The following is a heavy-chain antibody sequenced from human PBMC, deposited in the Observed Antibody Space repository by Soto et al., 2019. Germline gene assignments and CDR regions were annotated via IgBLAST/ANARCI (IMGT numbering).Heavy chain of an antibody. CDR3: ARYRGRYYYGMDV. CDR2: INPSGCSS. J-gene: IGHJ6*02. D-gene: IGHD3-10*01. V-gene: IGHV1-46*03. Sequence: QVQLVQSGAEVKKPGASVKVSCKASGYTFTSYYMHWVRQAPGQGLEWMGIINPSGCSSSYSQKFEGRVTRSGDTSTSTGYMELCSLRSEDTAVYDCARYRGRYYYGMDVWVQGTTVTVSS. CDR1: GYTFTSYY.